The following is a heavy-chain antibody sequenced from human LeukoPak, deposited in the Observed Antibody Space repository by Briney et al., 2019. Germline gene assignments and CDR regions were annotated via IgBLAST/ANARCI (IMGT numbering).Heavy chain of an antibody. CDR3: LGYYSGSPN. D-gene: IGHD3-10*01. J-gene: IGHJ4*02. Sequence: GGSLRLSCAASGFTFSYNWMHWVRQAPGKGLVWVSRISSDGRTTHYADSVKGRFTVSRDSAMNTLFLQMNDLRAEDTAVYYCLGYYSGSPNWGQGTLVTVSS. V-gene: IGHV3-74*01. CDR2: ISSDGRTT. CDR1: GFTFSYNW.